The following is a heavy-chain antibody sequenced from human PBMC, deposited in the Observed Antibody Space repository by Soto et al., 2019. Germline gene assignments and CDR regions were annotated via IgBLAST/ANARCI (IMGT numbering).Heavy chain of an antibody. CDR1: GGSFSGYY. J-gene: IGHJ6*02. Sequence: ETLSLTCAVYGGSFSGYYWSWIRQPPGKGLEWIGEINHSGSTNYNPSLKSRVTISVDTSKNQFSLKLSSVTAADTAVYYCAISITGGVATTPPLYYYYGMDVWGQGTTVTVSS. CDR2: INHSGST. CDR3: AISITGGVATTPPLYYYYGMDV. V-gene: IGHV4-34*01. D-gene: IGHD5-12*01.